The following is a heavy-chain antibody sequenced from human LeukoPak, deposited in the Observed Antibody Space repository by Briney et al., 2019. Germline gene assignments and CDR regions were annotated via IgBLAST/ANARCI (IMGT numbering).Heavy chain of an antibody. D-gene: IGHD3-22*01. CDR2: IYTSGST. Sequence: SETLSLTCAVYGGSLSGYYWSWIRQPPGKGLEWIGRIYTSGSTNYNPSLKSRVTISGDTSKNQFSLRLSSVTAADTAVYYCARASYSYDINGWVPFDYWGQGTLVTVSS. CDR1: GGSLSGYY. CDR3: ARASYSYDINGWVPFDY. V-gene: IGHV4-4*08. J-gene: IGHJ4*02.